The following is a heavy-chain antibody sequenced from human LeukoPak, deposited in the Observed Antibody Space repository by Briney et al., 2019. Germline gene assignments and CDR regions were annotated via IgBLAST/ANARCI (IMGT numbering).Heavy chain of an antibody. J-gene: IGHJ4*02. CDR3: ARGDYDYVWGSYRRAPPRFDY. Sequence: PSETLSLTCTVSGGSISSSSYYWGWIRQPPGKGLEWIGEINHSGSTNYNPSLKSRVTISVDTSKNQFSLKLSSVTAADTAVYYCARGDYDYVWGSYRRAPPRFDYWGQGTLVTVSS. D-gene: IGHD3-16*02. CDR1: GGSISSSSYY. CDR2: INHSGST. V-gene: IGHV4-39*07.